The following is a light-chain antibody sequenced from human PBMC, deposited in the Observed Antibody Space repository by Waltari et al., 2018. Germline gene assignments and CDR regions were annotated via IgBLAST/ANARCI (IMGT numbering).Light chain of an antibody. V-gene: IGKV3-15*01. J-gene: IGKJ5*01. CDR2: DAS. Sequence: EILMTQSPATLSVSPGERATLSCRASQSVSSNLAWYQQKPVQALRLLIYDASTRAPSTPARFRGSGSGTEFTLTISSLQSEDSAIYYCQQYNRWPPITFGQGTRLEIK. CDR3: QQYNRWPPIT. CDR1: QSVSSN.